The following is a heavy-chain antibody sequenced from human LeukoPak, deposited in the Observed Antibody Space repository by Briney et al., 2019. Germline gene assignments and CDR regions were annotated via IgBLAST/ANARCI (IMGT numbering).Heavy chain of an antibody. J-gene: IGHJ4*02. D-gene: IGHD1-26*01. CDR3: AKDREEEYYFDY. CDR2: ISYDGSNK. V-gene: IGHV3-30*18. CDR1: GFTFSSYG. Sequence: GGSLRLSCAASGFTFSSYGMHWVRQAPGKGLEWVAVISYDGSNKYYADSVKGRFTISRANSKNTLYLQMNSLRAEDTAVYYCAKDREEEYYFDYWGQGTLVTVSS.